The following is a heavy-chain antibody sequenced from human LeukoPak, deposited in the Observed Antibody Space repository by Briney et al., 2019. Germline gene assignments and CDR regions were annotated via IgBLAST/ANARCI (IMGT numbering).Heavy chain of an antibody. D-gene: IGHD3-10*01. V-gene: IGHV4-59*01. CDR1: GDSIRSSY. CDR3: AGYGSESYYKAFDF. CDR2: VYHTGSS. J-gene: IGHJ4*02. Sequence: SETLSLTCSVSGDSIRSSYWSRIRQPPGKGLEWIGYVYHTGSSYYNPSLKSRATTSIDMSKNQFSLQLTSMTAADTAVYYCAGYGSESYYKAFDFWGQGILVTVSS.